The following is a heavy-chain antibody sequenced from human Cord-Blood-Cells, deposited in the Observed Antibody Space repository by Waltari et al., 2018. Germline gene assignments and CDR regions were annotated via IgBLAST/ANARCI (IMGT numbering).Heavy chain of an antibody. Sequence: QVQLVQSGAEVKKPGASVKVSCKASGYTFTGYYMHWVRQDPGQGLEWMGWINPNSGGTNYAQKFQGKVTMTRDTSISTAYMELSRLRSDDTAVYYCARDLGRAKQYWYFDLWGRGTLVTVSS. CDR1: GYTFTGYY. V-gene: IGHV1-2*02. CDR2: INPNSGGT. J-gene: IGHJ2*01. D-gene: IGHD3-10*01. CDR3: ARDLGRAKQYWYFDL.